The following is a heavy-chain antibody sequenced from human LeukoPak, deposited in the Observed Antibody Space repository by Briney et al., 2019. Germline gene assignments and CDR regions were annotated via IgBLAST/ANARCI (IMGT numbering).Heavy chain of an antibody. D-gene: IGHD6-19*01. V-gene: IGHV4-59*01. CDR2: IYYSGST. Sequence: SETLSLTCTVSSGSISSYYWSWIRQPPGKGLEYIGYIYYSGSTNYSPSLKSRVTISVDTSKNQFSLKLSSVTAADTAVYYCARDPALIAVAGNDAFDIWGQGTMVTVSS. CDR3: ARDPALIAVAGNDAFDI. CDR1: SGSISSYY. J-gene: IGHJ3*02.